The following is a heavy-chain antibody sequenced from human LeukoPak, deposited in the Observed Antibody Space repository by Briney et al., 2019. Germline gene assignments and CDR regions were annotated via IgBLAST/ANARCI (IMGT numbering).Heavy chain of an antibody. V-gene: IGHV4-59*08. CDR3: ARHIGGGIEDMDV. Sequence: SETLSLTCTISGGSIGTYYWSWVRQSPGKGLEWIGYIYVTGSRYNPYLQSRVTISVDTSRNQFFLKMSSVTAADTAVYYCARHIGGGIEDMDVWGKGTKVTVSS. CDR2: IYVTGS. CDR1: GGSIGTYY. J-gene: IGHJ6*03. D-gene: IGHD3-16*02.